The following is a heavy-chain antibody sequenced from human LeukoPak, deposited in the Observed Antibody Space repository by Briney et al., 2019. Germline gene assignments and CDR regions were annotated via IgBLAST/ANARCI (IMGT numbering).Heavy chain of an antibody. D-gene: IGHD6-19*01. CDR3: ARDYRWLASGYYYYGMDV. V-gene: IGHV1-2*04. J-gene: IGHJ6*02. CDR1: GYTFTGYY. CDR2: INPNSGGT. Sequence: ASVKVSCKASGYTFTGYYIHWVRQAPGQGLEWMGWINPNSGGTNYAQKFQGWVTMTRDTSISTAYMELSRLRSDDTAVYYCARDYRWLASGYYYYGMDVWGQGTTVTVSS.